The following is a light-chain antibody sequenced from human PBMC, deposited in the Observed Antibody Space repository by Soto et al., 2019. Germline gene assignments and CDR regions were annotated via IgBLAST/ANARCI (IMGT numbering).Light chain of an antibody. CDR1: QSISNNY. Sequence: EVVLTQSPGTLSLSPGERATLSCRASQSISNNYFAWYQQKPGQAPRLHIFGSSDRATGIPDRFSGSGSGTDFTLTISRLEPEDFAVYYCQQYGSSPPYTCGQGTKLEIK. J-gene: IGKJ2*01. CDR2: GSS. CDR3: QQYGSSPPYT. V-gene: IGKV3-20*01.